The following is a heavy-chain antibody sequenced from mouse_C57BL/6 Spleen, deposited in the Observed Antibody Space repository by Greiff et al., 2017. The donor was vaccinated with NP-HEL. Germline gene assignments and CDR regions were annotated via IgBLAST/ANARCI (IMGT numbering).Heavy chain of an antibody. CDR3: ARYRNYYGSSYGWYFDV. V-gene: IGHV3-8*01. Sequence: EVQLQESGPGLAKPSQTLSLTCSVTGYSITSDYWNWIRKFPGNKLEYMGYISYSGSTYYNPSLKSRISITRDTSKNQYYLQLNSVTTEDTATYYCARYRNYYGSSYGWYFDVWGTGTTVTVSS. D-gene: IGHD1-1*01. CDR2: ISYSGST. CDR1: GYSITSDY. J-gene: IGHJ1*03.